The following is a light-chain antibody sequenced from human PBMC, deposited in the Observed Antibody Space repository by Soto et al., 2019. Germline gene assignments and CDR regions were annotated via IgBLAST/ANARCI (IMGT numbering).Light chain of an antibody. CDR1: QSVSTY. J-gene: IGKJ1*01. CDR2: DAS. Sequence: DNVLTQSPDTLSLSPGERATLSCRASQSVSTYLVWYQQRPGQAPRLLIHDASHRAAGIPARFSGSGFGTEFTLTINGLLPEDFVTYYCQQYNNWPSFGQGTKVDIK. V-gene: IGKV3-11*01. CDR3: QQYNNWPS.